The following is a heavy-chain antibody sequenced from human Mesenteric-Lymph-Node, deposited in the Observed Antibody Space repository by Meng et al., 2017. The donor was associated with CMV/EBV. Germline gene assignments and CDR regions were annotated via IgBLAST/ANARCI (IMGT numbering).Heavy chain of an antibody. J-gene: IGHJ4*02. CDR2: INPNSGGT. V-gene: IGHV1-2*06. CDR1: GYTFTGYY. CDR3: AREKMRRYSSSSFVY. Sequence: SGYTFTGYYMHWVRQAPGQGLEWMGRINPNSGGTNYAQKFQGRVTMTRDTSISTAYMELSRLRSDDTAVYYCAREKMRRYSSSSFVYWGQGTLVTVSS. D-gene: IGHD6-13*01.